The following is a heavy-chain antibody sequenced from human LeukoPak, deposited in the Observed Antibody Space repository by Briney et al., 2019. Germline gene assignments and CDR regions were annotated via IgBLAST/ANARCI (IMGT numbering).Heavy chain of an antibody. D-gene: IGHD2-2*01. CDR1: GFTFSSYW. CDR3: AREDIVEVPAIPFDY. J-gene: IGHJ4*02. V-gene: IGHV3-74*01. Sequence: ETGGSLRLSCAASGFTFSSYWMHWVRQAPGKGLMWVSRINSDGSSIIYADSAKGRFTISRDNAKNTLYLQMNSLRAEDTAVYYCAREDIVEVPAIPFDYWGQGTLVTVSS. CDR2: INSDGSSI.